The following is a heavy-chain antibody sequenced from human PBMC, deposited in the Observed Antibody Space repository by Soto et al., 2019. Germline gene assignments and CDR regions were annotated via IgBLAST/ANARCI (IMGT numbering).Heavy chain of an antibody. CDR2: INHSGST. V-gene: IGHV4-34*01. CDR1: GGSFSGYY. CDR3: ARGVRFDGLLTRNVYFDS. J-gene: IGHJ4*02. D-gene: IGHD3-9*01. Sequence: QVQLQQWGAGLLKPSETLSLTCAVYGGSFSGYYWSWIRQPPGKGLEWIGEINHSGSTNYNPSLKSRVTISVDTSKNQFALKLSSVTAADTAVYSCARGVRFDGLLTRNVYFDSWGQGTLVTVSS.